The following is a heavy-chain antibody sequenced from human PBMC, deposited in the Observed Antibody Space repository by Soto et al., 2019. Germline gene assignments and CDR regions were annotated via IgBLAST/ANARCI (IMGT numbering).Heavy chain of an antibody. CDR2: ISGSGGST. CDR3: AKDRCGGGSCYPDY. Sequence: EVQLLESGGGLVQPGGSLRLSCAASGFTFSSYAMSLVRQAPGKGLEWVSAISGSGGSTYYADSVKGRFTISRDNSKNTLYLQMNSLRAEDTAVYYCAKDRCGGGSCYPDYWGQGTLVTVSS. D-gene: IGHD2-15*01. J-gene: IGHJ4*02. CDR1: GFTFSSYA. V-gene: IGHV3-23*01.